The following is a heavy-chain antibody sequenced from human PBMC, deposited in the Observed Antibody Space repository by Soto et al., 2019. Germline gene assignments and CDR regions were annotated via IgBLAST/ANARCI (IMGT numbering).Heavy chain of an antibody. D-gene: IGHD6-13*01. CDR2: IKQDGSEK. Sequence: EVQLVESGGGLVQPGGSLRLSCAASGFTFSSYWMSWVRQAPGKGLEWVANIKQDGSEKYYVDSVKGRFTISRDNAKNSLYLQMNSLRADDTAVYYCASGAAAGIFDYWGQGTLVTVSS. CDR3: ASGAAAGIFDY. V-gene: IGHV3-7*05. CDR1: GFTFSSYW. J-gene: IGHJ4*02.